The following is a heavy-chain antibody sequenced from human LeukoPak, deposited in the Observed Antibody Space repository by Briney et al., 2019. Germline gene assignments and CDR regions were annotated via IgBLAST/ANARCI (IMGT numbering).Heavy chain of an antibody. CDR1: GGSISSYY. CDR3: ARHGGGSPPYWYFDL. CDR2: IYYSGST. D-gene: IGHD1-26*01. Sequence: SETLSLTCTVSGGSISSYYWSWIRQPPGKGLEWIGYIYYSGSTNYNPSLKSRVTISVDTSKNQFSLKLSSVTAADTAVYYCARHGGGSPPYWYFDLWGRGTLVTVSS. V-gene: IGHV4-59*08. J-gene: IGHJ2*01.